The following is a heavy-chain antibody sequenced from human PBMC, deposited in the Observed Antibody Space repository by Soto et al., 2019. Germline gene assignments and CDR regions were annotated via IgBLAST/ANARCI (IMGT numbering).Heavy chain of an antibody. J-gene: IGHJ4*02. V-gene: IGHV4-59*01. Sequence: PSATRPGTCSVSFGSISGSYWVCLLQSRGKGLEWLGYVYYTGSTNYSPSLRSRVSISVGTSKNEFSLRLSSVTAADTAVYFCARSVAAPGAHIDYWGQGTQVTVSS. CDR3: ARSVAAPGAHIDY. CDR2: VYYTGST. D-gene: IGHD6-13*01. CDR1: FGSISGSY.